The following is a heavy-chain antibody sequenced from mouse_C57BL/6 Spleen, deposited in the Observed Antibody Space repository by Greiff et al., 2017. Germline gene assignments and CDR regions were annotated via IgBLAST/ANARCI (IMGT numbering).Heavy chain of an antibody. CDR3: TIDYSNSLSWFAY. J-gene: IGHJ3*01. D-gene: IGHD2-5*01. CDR2: IDPEDGDT. Sequence: VQLQQSGAELVRPGASVKLSCTASGFNINDYYMHWVKQRPEQGLEWIGRIDPEDGDTEYAPKFQGKATMTADTSSNTAYLQLSSLTSEDTAAYYCTIDYSNSLSWFAYWGQGTLVTVSA. V-gene: IGHV14-1*01. CDR1: GFNINDYY.